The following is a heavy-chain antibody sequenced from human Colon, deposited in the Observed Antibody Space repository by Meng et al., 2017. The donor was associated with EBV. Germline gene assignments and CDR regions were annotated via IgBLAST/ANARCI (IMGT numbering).Heavy chain of an antibody. J-gene: IGHJ5*02. CDR1: GDSITSGDYS. V-gene: IGHV4-30-2*01. CDR3: VRDTRRGGGWFDP. D-gene: IGHD3-10*01. Sequence: SGSDLARPSHTLSLTRSVSGDSITSGDYSWPWIRQPPGKGLEWIGYIYHGVNIYYTPSLRSRVTISVDKSRNQFSLKLTSVSAADTAVYYCVRDTRRGGGWFDPWGQGTLVTVSS. CDR2: IYHGVNI.